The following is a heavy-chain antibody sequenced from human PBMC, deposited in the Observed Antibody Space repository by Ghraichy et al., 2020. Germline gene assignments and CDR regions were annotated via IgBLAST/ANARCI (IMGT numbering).Heavy chain of an antibody. J-gene: IGHJ4*02. D-gene: IGHD3-10*01. Sequence: SETLSLTCTVSGGSISNYYWSWIRQPPGKGLEWIGYIYYIGSTNYNPSLKSRVTMSVDTSKNHFSLNLSSVTAADTAVYYCARYYDSGYFDYWGQGTLVTVSS. CDR2: IYYIGST. V-gene: IGHV4-59*01. CDR3: ARYYDSGYFDY. CDR1: GGSISNYY.